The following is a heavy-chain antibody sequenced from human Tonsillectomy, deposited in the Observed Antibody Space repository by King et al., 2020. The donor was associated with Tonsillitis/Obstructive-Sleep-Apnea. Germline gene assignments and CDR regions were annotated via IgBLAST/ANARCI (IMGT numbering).Heavy chain of an antibody. D-gene: IGHD6-6*01. Sequence: VQLQQWGAGLLKPSETLSLTCGVYGGSFSGYYWSWIRQPPGKGLEWSGEINHSGRTNYNPSLRSRVTISVDTPNYQFSLNLSSVTAADTAIYYCARGGARVTGLDPWGLGTLVTVSS. CDR2: INHSGRT. V-gene: IGHV4-34*01. J-gene: IGHJ5*02. CDR3: ARGGARVTGLDP. CDR1: GGSFSGYY.